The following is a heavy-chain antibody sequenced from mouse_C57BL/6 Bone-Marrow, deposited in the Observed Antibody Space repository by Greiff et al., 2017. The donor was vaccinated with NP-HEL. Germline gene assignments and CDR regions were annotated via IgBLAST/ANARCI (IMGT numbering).Heavy chain of an antibody. CDR2: ISRGGSYT. Sequence: EVQLMESGGDLVKPGGSLKLSCAASGFTFSSYGMSWVRQTPDKRLEWVATISRGGSYTYYPDSVKGRATFTRDNAKNTLYLQMSSLKSEDTVMYYCASPYDYDVAWFAYWGQGTLVTVSA. V-gene: IGHV5-6*01. CDR3: ASPYDYDVAWFAY. CDR1: GFTFSSYG. J-gene: IGHJ3*01. D-gene: IGHD2-4*01.